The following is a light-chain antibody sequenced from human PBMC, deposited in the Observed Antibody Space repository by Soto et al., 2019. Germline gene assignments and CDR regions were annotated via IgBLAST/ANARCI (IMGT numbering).Light chain of an antibody. CDR1: QGISSY. V-gene: IGKV1-8*01. CDR2: AAS. CDR3: QQYYSYPLT. J-gene: IGKJ4*01. Sequence: IRMTQSPSSLSASTGDRVTITCRASQGISSYLAWYQQKPGKAPKLLIYAASTLQSGVPSRFSGSGSGTDFTLTISCLQSEDFATYYCQQYYSYPLTFGGGTKVDIK.